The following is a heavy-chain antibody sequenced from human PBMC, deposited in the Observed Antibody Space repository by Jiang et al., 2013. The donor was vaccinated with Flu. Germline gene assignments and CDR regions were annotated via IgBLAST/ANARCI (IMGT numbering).Heavy chain of an antibody. CDR3: ARWVVVPAVIGIAHSFDY. CDR2: GHNTASP. J-gene: IGHJ4*02. V-gene: IGHV4-39*07. D-gene: IGHD2-2*01. Sequence: LLKPSETLSLTCTASGGSVANSSSYWGWIRQPPGKGLEWIGTGHNTASPYYIPSLKSRATISVDASRNQFSLSLTSLTAADTALYYCARWVVVPAVIGIAHSFDYWGQGILVTASS. CDR1: GGSVANSSSY.